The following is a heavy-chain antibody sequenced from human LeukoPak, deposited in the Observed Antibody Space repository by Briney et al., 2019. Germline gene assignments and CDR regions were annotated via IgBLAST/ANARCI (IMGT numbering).Heavy chain of an antibody. D-gene: IGHD5-24*01. V-gene: IGHV3-7*01. CDR1: GFTISSNW. Sequence: GGSLRLSCAASGFTISSNWMNWVRQTPGKGLEWVANIKKDGSEKNYVDSVKGRFTISRDNAKNSLFLQMNSLRAEDTAVYYCARSSRDGYNLIDYMDVWGKGTTVTVSS. CDR3: ARSSRDGYNLIDYMDV. CDR2: IKKDGSEK. J-gene: IGHJ6*03.